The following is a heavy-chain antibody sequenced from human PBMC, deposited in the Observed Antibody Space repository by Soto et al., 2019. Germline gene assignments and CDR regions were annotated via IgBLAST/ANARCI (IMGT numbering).Heavy chain of an antibody. CDR3: ARVPIGYSYGTQYYGMDV. V-gene: IGHV1-69*06. J-gene: IGHJ6*02. D-gene: IGHD5-18*01. CDR1: GGTFSSYA. Sequence: QVQLVQSGAEVKKPGSSVKVSCEASGGTFSSYALSWVRQVPGQGLEWMGGIIPIFGTANYAQKFQGRVTITADKSRTTAYMELNSLRSEDTAVYYCARVPIGYSYGTQYYGMDVWGQGTTVTVPS. CDR2: IIPIFGTA.